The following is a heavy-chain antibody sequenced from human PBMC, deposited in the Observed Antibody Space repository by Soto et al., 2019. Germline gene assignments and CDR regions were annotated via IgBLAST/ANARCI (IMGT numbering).Heavy chain of an antibody. CDR2: IYYSGST. J-gene: IGHJ6*03. D-gene: IGHD1-26*01. CDR1: GGSISSSSYY. CDR3: ALSGDLYYYYMDV. V-gene: IGHV4-39*07. Sequence: SETLSLTCTVSGGSISSSSYYWGWIRQPPGKGLEWIGSIYYSGSTYYNPSLKSRVTISVDTSKNQFSLKLSSVTAADTAVYYCALSGDLYYYYMDVWGKGTTVTVS.